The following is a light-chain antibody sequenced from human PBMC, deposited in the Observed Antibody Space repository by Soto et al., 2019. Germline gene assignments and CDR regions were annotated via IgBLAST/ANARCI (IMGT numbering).Light chain of an antibody. Sequence: QSVLTQPASVSGSPGQSITIFCSGTSSDVGAYKFVSWYRHHPGKAPQVMIFEVNYRPSGVSDRFSGSKSGNTASLTITGLQAEDEADYYCTSCITANTRCVFGSGTKVTVL. CDR2: EVN. V-gene: IGLV2-14*01. J-gene: IGLJ1*01. CDR3: TSCITANTRCV. CDR1: SSDVGAYKF.